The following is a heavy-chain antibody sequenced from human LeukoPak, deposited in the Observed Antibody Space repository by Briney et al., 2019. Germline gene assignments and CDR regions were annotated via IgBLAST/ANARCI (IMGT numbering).Heavy chain of an antibody. CDR3: KTAYEILTGDAFDI. D-gene: IGHD3-9*01. CDR2: IYASGST. V-gene: IGHV4-4*09. J-gene: IGHJ3*02. Sequence: SYTLSLTCTGPGGSIISCDWIWIRQPPGKGLERIWYIYASGSTHYNPSLKSRVTISVDTSKNQFSLKLSSVTAADIVFYKQKTAYEILTGDAFDIWGQGTMVTVSS. CDR1: GGSIISCD.